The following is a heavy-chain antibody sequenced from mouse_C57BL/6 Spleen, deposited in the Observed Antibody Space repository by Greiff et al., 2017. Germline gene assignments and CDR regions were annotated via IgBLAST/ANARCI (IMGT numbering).Heavy chain of an antibody. J-gene: IGHJ4*01. V-gene: IGHV1-53*01. D-gene: IGHD2-2*01. CDR1: GYTFTSYW. CDR2: INPSNGGT. Sequence: QVQLKQPGTELVKPGASVKLSCKASGYTFTSYWMHWVKQRPGQGLEWIGNINPSNGGTNYNEKVKSKATLAVDKSSSTAYMQLSSLTSEDSAVYYCARGNYGYGGYAMDYWGQGTSVTVSS. CDR3: ARGNYGYGGYAMDY.